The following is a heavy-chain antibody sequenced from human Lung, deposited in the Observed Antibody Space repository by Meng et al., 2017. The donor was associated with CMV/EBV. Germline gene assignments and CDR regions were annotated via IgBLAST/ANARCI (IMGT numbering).Heavy chain of an antibody. Sequence: SVKVSXKASGGTSSSYVIGWVRQAPGQGLEWMGGIIPILGRANYGQKFQARVTITADKSTSTAHMELSSLRSEDTAVYYCARSRVLSSSPSRPPTYGMDVWGQGXTVTVSS. J-gene: IGHJ6*02. CDR3: ARSRVLSSSPSRPPTYGMDV. V-gene: IGHV1-69*10. D-gene: IGHD2-2*01. CDR1: GGTSSSYV. CDR2: IIPILGRA.